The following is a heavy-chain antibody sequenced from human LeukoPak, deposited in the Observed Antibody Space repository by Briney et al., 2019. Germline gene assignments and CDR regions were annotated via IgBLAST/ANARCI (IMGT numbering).Heavy chain of an antibody. Sequence: GGSLRLSSAPSGFTFSSYSMNWVRQAPGKGLEGVTFISSTSTTISSAASVKGRFTISRDNAKNSLYLQMNSLRADDTGVYYCARDGNGYYYLDYWGQGTLVTVSS. D-gene: IGHD1-26*01. CDR2: ISSTSTTI. CDR3: ARDGNGYYYLDY. CDR1: GFTFSSYS. J-gene: IGHJ4*02. V-gene: IGHV3-48*01.